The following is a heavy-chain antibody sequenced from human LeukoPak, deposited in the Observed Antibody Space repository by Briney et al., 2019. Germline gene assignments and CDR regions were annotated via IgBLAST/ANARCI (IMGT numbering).Heavy chain of an antibody. J-gene: IGHJ4*02. D-gene: IGHD2/OR15-2a*01. CDR3: ANKIAGHHPFYS. Sequence: LPGGSLRLSCAASGFTFNNYVMNWIRQAPGKGLEWVSIISAIDTTTYYADSVKGRFTISRDNSKNTLYLQMNSLRAEDTAVYFCANKIAGHHPFYSWGQGTLVTVSS. V-gene: IGHV3-23*01. CDR2: ISAIDTTT. CDR1: GFTFNNYV.